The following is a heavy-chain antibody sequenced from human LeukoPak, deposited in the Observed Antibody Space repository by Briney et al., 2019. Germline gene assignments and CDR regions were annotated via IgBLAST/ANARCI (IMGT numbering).Heavy chain of an antibody. D-gene: IGHD2-2*01. Sequence: PGGSLRLSCAASGFIFSNSGMHWVRQAPGKGLEWVTVIYTDGSTKYYADSVKGRFTISRDNSQNTLYLQMNSLRAEDTAVYYCARYCSSTSCSYYYYGMDVWGQGTTVTVSS. CDR3: ARYCSSTSCSYYYYGMDV. V-gene: IGHV3-33*01. J-gene: IGHJ6*02. CDR1: GFIFSNSG. CDR2: IYTDGSTK.